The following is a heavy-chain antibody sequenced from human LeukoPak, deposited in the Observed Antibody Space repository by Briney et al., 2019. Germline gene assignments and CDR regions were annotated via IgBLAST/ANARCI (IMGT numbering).Heavy chain of an antibody. D-gene: IGHD3-16*01. V-gene: IGHV4-61*02. J-gene: IGHJ6*03. CDR3: ARLKWGTGLGGRGRSYMDV. CDR1: GGSISSETYY. Sequence: PSETLSLTCAVSGGSISSETYYWSWIRQPAGKGLEWIGRFCISGRTNYNPSLKSRVSISVDTSKNQFSLELSSVTAADTAVYYCARLKWGTGLGGRGRSYMDVWGKGTTVTVSS. CDR2: FCISGRT.